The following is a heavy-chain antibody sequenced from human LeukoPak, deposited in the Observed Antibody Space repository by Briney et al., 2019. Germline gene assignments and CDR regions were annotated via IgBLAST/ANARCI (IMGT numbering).Heavy chain of an antibody. J-gene: IGHJ4*02. CDR3: ARGLKVRGVPTFFY. Sequence: GASVKVSCKASGYTFTSYDIHWVRQATGQGPAWMGWMNPNSGNTGYAQKFQGRVTMTRNTSINTAYMELSSLRSEDTAVYYCARGLKVRGVPTFFYWGQGTLVTVSS. V-gene: IGHV1-8*01. D-gene: IGHD3-10*01. CDR2: MNPNSGNT. CDR1: GYTFTSYD.